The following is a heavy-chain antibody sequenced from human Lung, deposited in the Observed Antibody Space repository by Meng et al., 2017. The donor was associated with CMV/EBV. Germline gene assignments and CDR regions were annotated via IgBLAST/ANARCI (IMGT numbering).Heavy chain of an antibody. V-gene: IGHV3-11*01. J-gene: IGHJ6*02. CDR1: GFTFSDYY. CDR2: ISSSGSTI. Sequence: GESLKISCAASGFTFSDYYMSWIRQAPGKGLEWVSYISSSGSTIYYADSVKGRFTISRDNAKNSLYLQMNSLRAEDTAVYYCARTGTSANYYYYYGMDVWGQGTTVTVSS. CDR3: ARTGTSANYYYYYGMDV. D-gene: IGHD1/OR15-1a*01.